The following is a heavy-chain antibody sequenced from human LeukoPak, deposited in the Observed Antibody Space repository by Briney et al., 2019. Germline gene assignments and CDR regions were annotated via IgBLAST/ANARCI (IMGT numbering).Heavy chain of an antibody. CDR3: ARGPTLYCSSTSCYPLDP. V-gene: IGHV4-34*01. CDR1: GGSFSGYY. CDR2: INHSGST. D-gene: IGHD2-2*01. J-gene: IGHJ5*02. Sequence: PSETLSLTCAVYGGSFSGYYWSWIHQPPGKGLEWIGEINHSGSTNYNPSLKSRVTISVDTSKNQFSLKLSSVTAADTAVYYCARGPTLYCSSTSCYPLDPWGQGTLVTVSS.